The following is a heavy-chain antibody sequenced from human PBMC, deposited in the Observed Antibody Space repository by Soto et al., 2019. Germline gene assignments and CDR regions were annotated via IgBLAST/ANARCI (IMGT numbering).Heavy chain of an antibody. D-gene: IGHD7-27*01. J-gene: IGHJ5*02. CDR3: TRQGTNSETNWFGP. V-gene: IGHV5-10-1*01. CDR1: GYSFTNYW. Sequence: PGESLKISCKGSGYSFTNYWINWVRQMPGKGLEWMGRIDPSDSYTNYSPSFQGHVTISADRSVSTSFLQWSSLQASDTAMYYCTRQGTNSETNWFGPWGQGTLVTVSS. CDR2: IDPSDSYT.